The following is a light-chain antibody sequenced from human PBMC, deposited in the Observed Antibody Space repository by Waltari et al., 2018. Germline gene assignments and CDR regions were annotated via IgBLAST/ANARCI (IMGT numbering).Light chain of an antibody. CDR3: QVWDANNDPGV. CDR1: NNGTKS. Sequence: SYVLTQPPSVSVAPGKTARITCGGNNNGTKSVHWYQQKPGQAPILVISYDSDRPSGIPERFSGSNSGNTATLTISRVEAADEADYYCQVWDANNDPGVFGTGTEVTVL. J-gene: IGLJ1*01. V-gene: IGLV3-21*04. CDR2: YDS.